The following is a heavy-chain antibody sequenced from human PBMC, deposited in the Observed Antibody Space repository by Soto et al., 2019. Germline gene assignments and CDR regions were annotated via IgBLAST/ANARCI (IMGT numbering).Heavy chain of an antibody. D-gene: IGHD6-19*01. V-gene: IGHV1-18*04. Sequence: CASVKVSCKASGYTFTSYGISWVRQAPGQGLEWMGWISAYNGNTNYAQKLQGRVTMTTDTSTSTAYMELRSLRSDDTAVYYCARGDAIAVAGPVCYRGQVTLVSVSS. CDR3: ARGDAIAVAGPVCY. CDR2: ISAYNGNT. CDR1: GYTFTSYG. J-gene: IGHJ4*02.